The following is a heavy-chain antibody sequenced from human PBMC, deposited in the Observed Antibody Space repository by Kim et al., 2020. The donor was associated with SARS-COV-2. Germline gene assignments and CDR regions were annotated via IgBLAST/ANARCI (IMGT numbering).Heavy chain of an antibody. V-gene: IGHV4-34*01. Sequence: SETLSLTCAVYGGSFSGYYWSWIRQPPGKGLEWIGEINHSGSTNYNPSLKSRVTISVDTSKNQFSLKLSSVTAADTAVYYCAIGLSPFDYWGQGTLVTVSS. CDR1: GGSFSGYY. CDR3: AIGLSPFDY. J-gene: IGHJ4*02. CDR2: INHSGST.